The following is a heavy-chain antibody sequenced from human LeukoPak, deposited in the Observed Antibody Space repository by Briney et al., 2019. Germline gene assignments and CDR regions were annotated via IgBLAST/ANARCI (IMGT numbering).Heavy chain of an antibody. CDR3: ATCLGRARSGYDY. CDR1: GFTVSSNY. CDR2: IYGGGST. V-gene: IGHV3-53*01. D-gene: IGHD3-22*01. J-gene: IGHJ4*02. Sequence: GGSLRLSCAASGFTVSSNYMSWVRQAPGKGLEWVSVIYGGGSTYYADSVKGRFTISRDNSKNTLYLQMNSLRAEDTAVYYCATCLGRARSGYDYWGQGTLVTVSS.